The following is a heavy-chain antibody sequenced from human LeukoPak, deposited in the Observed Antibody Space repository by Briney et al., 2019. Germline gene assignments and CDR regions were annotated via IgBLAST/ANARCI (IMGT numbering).Heavy chain of an antibody. D-gene: IGHD2-8*02. CDR1: GGSISSGDYY. J-gene: IGHJ4*02. CDR2: IYYSGST. Sequence: SETLSLTSTVSGGSISSGDYYWSWIRQPPGKGLEWIGYIYYSGSTYYNPSLKSRVTISVDTSKNQFSLKLSSVTAADTAVYYCARRIDTVLDYWGQGTLVTVSS. CDR3: ARRIDTVLDY. V-gene: IGHV4-30-4*08.